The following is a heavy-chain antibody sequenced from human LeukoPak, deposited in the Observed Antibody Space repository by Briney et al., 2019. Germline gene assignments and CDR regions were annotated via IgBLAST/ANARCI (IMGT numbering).Heavy chain of an antibody. J-gene: IGHJ6*03. V-gene: IGHV3-48*03. CDR2: ISSSGSTI. CDR3: ARDNYFYYYMDV. Sequence: GGSLRLSCAASGFTFDDYGMSWVRQAPGKGLEWVSYISSSGSTIYYADSVKGRFTISRDNAKNSLYLQMNSLRAEDTAVYYCARDNYFYYYMDVWGKGTTVTISS. CDR1: GFTFDDYG.